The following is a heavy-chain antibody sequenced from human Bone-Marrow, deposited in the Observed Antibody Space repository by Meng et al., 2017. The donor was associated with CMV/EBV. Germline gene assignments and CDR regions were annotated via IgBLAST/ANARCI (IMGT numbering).Heavy chain of an antibody. D-gene: IGHD3-3*01. CDR3: ARGRRSGYYSSWFDP. CDR1: GFTFSSYW. CDR2: INSDGSST. J-gene: IGHJ5*02. Sequence: GESLKISCAASGFTFSSYWMHWVRQAPGKGLVWVSRINSDGSSTSYADSVKGRFTISRDNAKNTLYLQMNSLRAEDTAVYYCARGRRSGYYSSWFDPWGQGTPVTVSS. V-gene: IGHV3-74*01.